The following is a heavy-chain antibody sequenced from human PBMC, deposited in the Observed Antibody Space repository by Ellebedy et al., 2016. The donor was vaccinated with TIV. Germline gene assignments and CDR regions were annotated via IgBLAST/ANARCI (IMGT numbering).Heavy chain of an antibody. CDR2: IIPIFGTA. D-gene: IGHD3-10*01. CDR3: SVESGGFACTTYY. V-gene: IGHV1-69*06. CDR1: GGTFSSYA. Sequence: AASVKVSCKASGGTFSSYAISWVRQAPGQGLEWMGGIIPIFGTANYEQKFQGRVTITADKSKSTAYMELSSLRSEDTAVYYSSVESGGFACTTYYWGQGTLVTVSA. J-gene: IGHJ4*02.